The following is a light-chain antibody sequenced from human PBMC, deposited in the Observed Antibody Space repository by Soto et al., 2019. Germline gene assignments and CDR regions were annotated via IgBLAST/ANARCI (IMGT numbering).Light chain of an antibody. Sequence: DIQMTQSPSSLSASVGDRVTITFRASQTISSYLNWYQQKPGTAPKVLIYASSNLQSGVPSRFSGSGSGTYFTLTISSLQPEDFATYYCQQSYSPFLTFGGGTKV. CDR3: QQSYSPFLT. J-gene: IGKJ4*01. CDR1: QTISSY. CDR2: ASS. V-gene: IGKV1-39*01.